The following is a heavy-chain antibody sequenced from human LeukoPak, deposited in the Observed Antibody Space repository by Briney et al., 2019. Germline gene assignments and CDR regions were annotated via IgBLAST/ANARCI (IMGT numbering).Heavy chain of an antibody. CDR3: ARRSGWYYFDY. D-gene: IGHD6-19*01. J-gene: IGHJ4*02. V-gene: IGHV5-51*01. CDR1: GCSFTSYW. Sequence: GESLKISCKASGCSFTSYWIGWVRQMPGKGLEWMGVIYPDDSDTRYSPSFQGQVTISADKSISTAYLQWSSLKASDTAMYYCARRSGWYYFDYWGQGTLVTVSS. CDR2: IYPDDSDT.